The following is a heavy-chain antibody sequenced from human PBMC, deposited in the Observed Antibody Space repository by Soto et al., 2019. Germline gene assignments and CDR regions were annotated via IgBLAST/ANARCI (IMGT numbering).Heavy chain of an antibody. V-gene: IGHV1-2*04. CDR1: GYTFTGYY. J-gene: IGHJ4*02. CDR3: ATGGVGAAAGTVRLSYFDY. D-gene: IGHD6-13*01. Sequence: ASVKVSCKASGYTFTGYYMHWVRQAPGQGLERMGWINPNSGGTNYAQKFQGWVTMTRDTSISTAYMELSRVRSDDTAVYYCATGGVGAAAGTVRLSYFDYWGQGTLVTVSS. CDR2: INPNSGGT.